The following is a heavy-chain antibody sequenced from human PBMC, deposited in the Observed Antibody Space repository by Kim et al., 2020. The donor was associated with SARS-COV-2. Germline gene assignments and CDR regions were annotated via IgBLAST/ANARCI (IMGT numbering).Heavy chain of an antibody. CDR1: GYSFTSYW. D-gene: IGHD3-9*01. CDR3: ARRYYDILTGYASFDY. J-gene: IGHJ4*02. CDR2: IYPGDSDT. V-gene: IGHV5-51*01. Sequence: GESLKISCKGSGYSFTSYWIGWVRQMPGKGLEWMGIIYPGDSDTRYSPSFQGQVTISADKSISTAYLQWSSLKASDTAMYYCARRYYDILTGYASFDYWGQGTLVTVSS.